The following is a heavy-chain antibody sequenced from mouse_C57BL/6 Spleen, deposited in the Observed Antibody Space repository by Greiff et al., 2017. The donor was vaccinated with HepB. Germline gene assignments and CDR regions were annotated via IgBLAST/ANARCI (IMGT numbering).Heavy chain of an antibody. V-gene: IGHV5-16*01. Sequence: DVKLVESEGGLVQPGSSMKLSCTASGFTFSDYYMAWVRQVPEKGLEWVANINYDGSSTYYLDSLKSRFIISRDNAKNILYLQMSSLKSEDTATYYCARAPYDYDNYAMDYWGQGTSVTVSS. D-gene: IGHD2-4*01. CDR3: ARAPYDYDNYAMDY. CDR2: INYDGSST. CDR1: GFTFSDYY. J-gene: IGHJ4*01.